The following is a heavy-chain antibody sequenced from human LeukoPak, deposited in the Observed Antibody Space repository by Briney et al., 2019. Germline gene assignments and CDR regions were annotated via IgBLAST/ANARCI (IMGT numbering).Heavy chain of an antibody. CDR3: ARVRSTSSDDAFDI. CDR2: IYYSGST. D-gene: IGHD6-6*01. Sequence: SETLSLTCTVSGGSISSYYWSWIRQPPGKGLEWIGYIYYSGSTNYNPSLKSRVTISVDTSKNQFSLKLSSVTAADTAVYYCARVRSTSSDDAFDIWGQGTMVTVSS. CDR1: GGSISSYY. J-gene: IGHJ3*02. V-gene: IGHV4-59*01.